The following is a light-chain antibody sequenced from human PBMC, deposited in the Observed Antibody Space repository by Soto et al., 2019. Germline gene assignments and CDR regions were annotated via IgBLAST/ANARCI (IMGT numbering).Light chain of an antibody. CDR2: GAS. J-gene: IGKJ1*01. CDR1: QTITTE. V-gene: IGKV3-15*01. CDR3: QQYDNWPQT. Sequence: EILLTQSPATLSLSPGERATLSCRASQTITTELAWYQQKPGQAPRLLIYGASTRATGIPARFSGSGSGTEFTLTISSLQSEDFAVYYCQQYDNWPQTFGQGTKVDIK.